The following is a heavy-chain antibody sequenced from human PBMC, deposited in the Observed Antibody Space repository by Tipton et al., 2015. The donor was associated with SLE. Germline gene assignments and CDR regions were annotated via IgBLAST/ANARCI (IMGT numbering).Heavy chain of an antibody. Sequence: TLSLTCTVSGYSVSSGYYWGWIRQPPGKGLEWIGSMFHSGSTYYNPSLKSRVAISIDTSKNQFSLKLTSLTAADTAVYYCARRPANNSQFDSWGQGTLVTVSS. CDR1: GYSVSSGYY. D-gene: IGHD2-15*01. V-gene: IGHV4-38-2*02. CDR2: MFHSGST. CDR3: ARRPANNSQFDS. J-gene: IGHJ4*02.